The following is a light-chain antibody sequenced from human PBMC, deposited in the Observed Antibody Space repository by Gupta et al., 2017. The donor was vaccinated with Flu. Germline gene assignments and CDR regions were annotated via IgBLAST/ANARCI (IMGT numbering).Light chain of an antibody. CDR3: QQYNTYPYT. CDR2: KAS. V-gene: IGKV1-5*03. Sequence: PSTLSAFVGDRVTITCRASQSISSWLAWYQQKPGKAPKVLIYKASSLESGVPSRFSGSGSGTEFTLTISSLQPDDFATYYCQQYNTYPYTFGQGTKLEMK. CDR1: QSISSW. J-gene: IGKJ2*01.